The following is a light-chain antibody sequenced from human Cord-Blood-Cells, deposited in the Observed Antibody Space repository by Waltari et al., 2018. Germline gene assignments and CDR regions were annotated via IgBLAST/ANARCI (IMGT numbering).Light chain of an antibody. CDR1: SLRCYY. CDR2: GKN. CDR3: SARDGSGNHGV. Sequence: SSELTQDPAVSVALGQTVRITCQGDSLRCYYASWYQQKPGQAPGLVIYGKNNRPSGHPGRFYGSSPGNTASLTSTGAQAADEADYYGSARDGSGNHGVFGGGTKLTVL. V-gene: IGLV3-19*01. J-gene: IGLJ2*01.